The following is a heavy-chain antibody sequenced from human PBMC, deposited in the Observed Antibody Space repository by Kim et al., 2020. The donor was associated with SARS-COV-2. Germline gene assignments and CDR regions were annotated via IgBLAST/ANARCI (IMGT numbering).Heavy chain of an antibody. J-gene: IGHJ5*02. CDR2: ISSSSRYT. Sequence: GGSLRLSCAASGFTFSDYYMSWIRQAPGKGLEWVSYISSSSRYTNYADSVKGRFTISRDNAKNSLYLQMNSLRAEDTAVYYCARVVLIAAAGNGDWFDPWGQGTLVTISS. V-gene: IGHV3-11*06. CDR3: ARVVLIAAAGNGDWFDP. D-gene: IGHD6-13*01. CDR1: GFTFSDYY.